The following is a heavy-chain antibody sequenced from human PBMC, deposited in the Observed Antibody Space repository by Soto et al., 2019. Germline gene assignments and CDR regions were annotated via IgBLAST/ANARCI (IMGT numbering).Heavy chain of an antibody. Sequence: NTSETLSLTCTVSGGSISSYYWSWIRQPPGKGLEWIGYIYYSGSTNYNPSLKSRVTISVDTSKNQFSLKLSSVTAADTAVYYCASGFGELGDAFDIWGQGTMVTVSS. CDR3: ASGFGELGDAFDI. CDR2: IYYSGST. V-gene: IGHV4-59*01. J-gene: IGHJ3*02. D-gene: IGHD3-10*01. CDR1: GGSISSYY.